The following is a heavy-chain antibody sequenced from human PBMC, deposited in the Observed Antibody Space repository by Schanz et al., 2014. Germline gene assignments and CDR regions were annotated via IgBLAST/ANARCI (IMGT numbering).Heavy chain of an antibody. V-gene: IGHV3-30*02. CDR3: VREGSSSPDCCYYNGMDV. D-gene: IGHD6-6*01. CDR2: IRYDGSSK. Sequence: QVQLVQSGGGVVQPGGSLRLSCAASGFTFTSYSMHWVRQAPGRGLEWVAFIRYDGSSKYYADSVRGRFTISRDDSKNTLYLQMNSLRAEDTAVYYCVREGSSSPDCCYYNGMDVWGQGTTVTVSS. J-gene: IGHJ6*02. CDR1: GFTFTSYS.